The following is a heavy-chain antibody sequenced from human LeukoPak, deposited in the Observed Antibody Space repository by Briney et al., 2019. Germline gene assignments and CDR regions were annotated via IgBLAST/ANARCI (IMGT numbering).Heavy chain of an antibody. CDR2: ISSNGGST. V-gene: IGHV3-64*01. J-gene: IGHJ4*02. CDR1: VFTFSSYA. Sequence: GGSLRLSCVASVFTFSSYAMHWLRQAPGRGLEYVSAISSNGGSTYYANSLKGGFTISRDNSKNTLDLQKNSLRAEDTAVYYCARVAVAGNFDYWGQGTLVTVSS. D-gene: IGHD6-19*01. CDR3: ARVAVAGNFDY.